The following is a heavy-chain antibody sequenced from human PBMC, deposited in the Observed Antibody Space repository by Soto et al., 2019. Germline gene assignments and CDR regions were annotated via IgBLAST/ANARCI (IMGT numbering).Heavy chain of an antibody. CDR2: INAGNGNT. CDR3: ARSGKWELLNYFDY. J-gene: IGHJ4*02. CDR1: GYTFTSYA. D-gene: IGHD1-26*01. Sequence: GASVKVSCKASGYTFTSYAMHWVRQAPGQRLEWMGWINAGNGNTKYSQKFQGRVTITRDTSASTAYMELSSLRSEDTAAYYCARSGKWELLNYFDYWGQGTLVTVS. V-gene: IGHV1-3*01.